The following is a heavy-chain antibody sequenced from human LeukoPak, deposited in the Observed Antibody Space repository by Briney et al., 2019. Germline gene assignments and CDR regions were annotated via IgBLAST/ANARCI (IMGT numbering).Heavy chain of an antibody. J-gene: IGHJ3*02. V-gene: IGHV4-34*01. CDR1: GGSFSGYY. Sequence: MTSETLSLTCAVYGGSFSGYYWSWIRQPPGKGLEWIGEINHSGSTNYNPSLKSRVTISVDTSKDQFSLKLSSVTAADTAVYYCARGCRWLRLFVDAFDIWGQGTMVTVSS. CDR3: ARGCRWLRLFVDAFDI. D-gene: IGHD5-12*01. CDR2: INHSGST.